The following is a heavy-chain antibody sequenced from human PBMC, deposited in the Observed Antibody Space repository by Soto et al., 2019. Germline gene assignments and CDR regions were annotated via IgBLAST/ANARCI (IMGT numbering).Heavy chain of an antibody. CDR2: IIPITGTA. J-gene: IGHJ6*02. CDR3: ARSQGSSTSLEIYYYYYYGMDV. Sequence: QVQLVQSGAEVKKPGSSVKVSCKASGGTFGSYAISLVRQAPGQGPEWRGGIIPITGTANYAQKFQGRVTMTAAASTSPATMQLSSLRSEDTAVYYCARSQGSSTSLEIYYYYYYGMDVWGQGTRVTVSS. D-gene: IGHD2-2*01. CDR1: GGTFGSYA. V-gene: IGHV1-69*01.